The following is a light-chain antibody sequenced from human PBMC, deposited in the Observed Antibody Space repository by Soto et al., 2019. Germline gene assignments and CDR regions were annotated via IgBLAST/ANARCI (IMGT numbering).Light chain of an antibody. CDR2: DVS. J-gene: IGLJ2*01. CDR1: SSDVGGYNS. V-gene: IGLV2-14*01. Sequence: QSALTQPASVSGSPGQSITISCTGTSSDVGGYNSLSCYQQHPGKAPKLMIYDVSNRPSGVSNRFSGSKSGNTASLTISGLQAEDESDYYCSSYTSSGTLAFGGGTKLTVL. CDR3: SSYTSSGTLA.